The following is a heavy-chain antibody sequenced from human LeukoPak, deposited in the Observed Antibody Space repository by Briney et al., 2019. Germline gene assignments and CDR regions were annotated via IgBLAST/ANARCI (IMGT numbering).Heavy chain of an antibody. CDR1: GFTFDDYA. Sequence: GGSLRLSCAASGFTFDDYAMHWVRQAPGKGLEWVSYISSSSSTIYYADSVKGRFTISRDNAKNSLYLQMNSLRAEDTAVYYCARDLSSSWYNAFDIWGQGTMVTVSS. J-gene: IGHJ3*02. CDR2: ISSSSSTI. D-gene: IGHD6-13*01. V-gene: IGHV3-48*01. CDR3: ARDLSSSWYNAFDI.